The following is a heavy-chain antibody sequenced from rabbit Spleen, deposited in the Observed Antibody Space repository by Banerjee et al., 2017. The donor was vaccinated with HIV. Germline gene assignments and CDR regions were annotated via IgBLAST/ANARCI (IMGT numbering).Heavy chain of an antibody. D-gene: IGHD6-1*01. Sequence: QEQLEESGGGLVEPGGSLKLSCKASGFDFGRYYMSWVRQAPGKGLEWIACIYTGSGNTYHANWTKGRFTISKTSSTTVTLQMTSLTAADTATYFCARDSYIGWTGYGYAYYFDLWGQGTLVTVS. CDR1: GFDFGRYYM. CDR3: ARDSYIGWTGYGYAYYFDL. J-gene: IGHJ4*01. CDR2: IYTGSGNT. V-gene: IGHV1S45*01.